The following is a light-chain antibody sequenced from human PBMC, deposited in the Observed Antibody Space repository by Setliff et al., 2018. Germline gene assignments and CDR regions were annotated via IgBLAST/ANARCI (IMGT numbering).Light chain of an antibody. CDR2: DVS. J-gene: IGLJ1*01. V-gene: IGLV2-11*01. Sequence: QSALAQPRSVSGSPGQSVTISYTGTSSDVGGYNYVSWYQQHPGKAPKLMIYDVSKRPSGVPDRFSGSKSGNTASLTISGLQAEDEADYYCCSYAGSYTSYVFGTGTKV. CDR1: SSDVGGYNY. CDR3: CSYAGSYTSYV.